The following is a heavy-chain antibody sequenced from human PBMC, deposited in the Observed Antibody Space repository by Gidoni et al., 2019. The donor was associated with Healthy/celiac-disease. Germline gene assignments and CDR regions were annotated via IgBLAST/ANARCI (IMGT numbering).Heavy chain of an antibody. CDR1: GYTFTSYA. V-gene: IGHV1-3*01. D-gene: IGHD2-15*01. J-gene: IGHJ4*02. Sequence: QVQLVQSGAEVKKPGASVKVSCKASGYTFTSYAMHWVRQAPGQRLEWMGGIKGGKGNTKYAHKFQVRVTITRDTSASTAYMELSSLRSEDTAVYYCASAPVYCSGGSCYSSYYDSSGTFDYWGQGTLVTVSS. CDR3: ASAPVYCSGGSCYSSYYDSSGTFDY. CDR2: IKGGKGNT.